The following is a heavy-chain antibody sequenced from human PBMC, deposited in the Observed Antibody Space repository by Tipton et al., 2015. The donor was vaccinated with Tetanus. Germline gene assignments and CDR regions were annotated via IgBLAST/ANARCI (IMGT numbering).Heavy chain of an antibody. V-gene: IGHV4-59*01. CDR2: IYYTGAT. CDR3: EGDDYCETSLRDYYGEEV. D-gene: IGHD4/OR15-4a*01. J-gene: IGHJ6*02. Sequence: TLSLTCTVSGASITTYHWSWLRQTPGRGLEWIGHIYYTGATSYNSSLQSRVTLSIDTSKNQFSLKMTSVTAADTAVYFCEGDDYCETSLRDYYGEEVWGQGTTVTVSS. CDR1: GASITTYH.